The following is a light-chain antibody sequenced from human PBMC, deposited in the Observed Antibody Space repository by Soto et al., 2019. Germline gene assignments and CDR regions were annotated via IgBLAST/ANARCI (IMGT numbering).Light chain of an antibody. Sequence: QSALTQPASVSGSPGQSITISCSGTSSDVGDYSVVSWYQQHPGKAPKLLINGVTDRPAGVSRRFACSRSDSTAPLTISGLQAEDEADYCGTSYTSRSTVIFGGGTKLTVL. CDR2: GVT. V-gene: IGLV2-14*01. CDR3: TSYTSRSTVI. CDR1: SSDVGDYSV. J-gene: IGLJ2*01.